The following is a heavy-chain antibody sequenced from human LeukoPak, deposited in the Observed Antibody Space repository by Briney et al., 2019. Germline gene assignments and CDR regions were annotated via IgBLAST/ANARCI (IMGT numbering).Heavy chain of an antibody. Sequence: SETLSLTCSVSGGSISRNYWSWMRQPPGKGLEWIGYIHHSGSNNYNPSLKSRVTMSVDKSKNQFSLKLRSVTAADTAVYYCARGGYCSAGSCPPDGYWGQGTLVTVSS. CDR2: IHHSGSN. J-gene: IGHJ4*02. CDR3: ARGGYCSAGSCPPDGY. CDR1: GGSISRNY. D-gene: IGHD2-15*01. V-gene: IGHV4-4*08.